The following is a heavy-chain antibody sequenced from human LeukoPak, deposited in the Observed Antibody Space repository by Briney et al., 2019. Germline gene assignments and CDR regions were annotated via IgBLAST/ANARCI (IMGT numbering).Heavy chain of an antibody. CDR3: AREGAASGRRGDAFDI. V-gene: IGHV4-39*02. J-gene: IGHJ3*02. D-gene: IGHD6-13*01. CDR2: IYYSGST. CDR1: GGSISSSSYY. Sequence: SETLSLTCTVSGGSISSSSYYWGWIRQPPGKGLEWIGSIYYSGSTYYNPSLKSRVTISVDTSKNQFSLKLSSVTAADTAVYYCAREGAASGRRGDAFDIWGQGTMVTVSS.